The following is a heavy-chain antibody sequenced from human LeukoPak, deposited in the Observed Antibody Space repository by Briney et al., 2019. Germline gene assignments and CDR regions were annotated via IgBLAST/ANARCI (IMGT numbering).Heavy chain of an antibody. D-gene: IGHD5-12*01. CDR1: GFTFSTYY. J-gene: IGHJ4*02. Sequence: GGSLRLSCAASGFTFSTYYMNWVRQAPGKGLEWVSSISTSSSYIYYADAVKGRSTISRDNAKNSLYLQINSLRAEDTAVYYCARVGLDRRGYSGYEAFDYWGQGTLVTVSS. CDR3: ARVGLDRRGYSGYEAFDY. V-gene: IGHV3-21*01. CDR2: ISTSSSYI.